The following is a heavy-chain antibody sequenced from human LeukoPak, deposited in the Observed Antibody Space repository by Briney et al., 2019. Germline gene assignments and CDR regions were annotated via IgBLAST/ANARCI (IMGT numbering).Heavy chain of an antibody. V-gene: IGHV4-30-4*01. CDR1: GGSISSGDYY. CDR2: IYYSGST. J-gene: IGHJ5*02. Sequence: PSQTLSLTCTVSGGSISSGDYYWSWIRQPPGKGLEWIGYIYYSGSTYYNPSLKSRVTISVDTSRNQFPLKLSSVTAADTAVYYCARGAQGDVLKVYARSWFDPWGQGTLVTVSS. D-gene: IGHD2-8*01. CDR3: ARGAQGDVLKVYARSWFDP.